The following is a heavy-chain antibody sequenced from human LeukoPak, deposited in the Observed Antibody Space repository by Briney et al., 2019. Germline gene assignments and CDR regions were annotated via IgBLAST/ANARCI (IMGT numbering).Heavy chain of an antibody. V-gene: IGHV3-7*01. CDR3: ARDGEFVVVPAAIGGLYYYYYYGMDV. CDR2: IKQDGSEK. D-gene: IGHD2-2*01. J-gene: IGHJ6*02. Sequence: GGSLRLSCAASGFTFSSYWMSWVRRAPGKGLEWVANIKQDGSEKYYVDSVKGRFTISRDNAKNSLYLQMNSLRAEDTAVYYCARDGEFVVVPAAIGGLYYYYYYGMDVWGQGTTVTVSS. CDR1: GFTFSSYW.